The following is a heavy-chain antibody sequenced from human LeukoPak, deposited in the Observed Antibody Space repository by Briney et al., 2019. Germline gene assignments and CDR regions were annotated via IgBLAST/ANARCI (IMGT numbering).Heavy chain of an antibody. J-gene: IGHJ4*02. CDR3: ARLIASDGSDY. D-gene: IGHD2-15*01. CDR2: INHSGST. Sequence: SETLSLTCAVYGGSFSGYYWSWIRQPPGKGLEWIGEINHSGSTNCNPSLKSRVTISVDTSKNQFSLKLSSVTAADTAVYYCARLIASDGSDYWGQGTLVTVSS. V-gene: IGHV4-34*01. CDR1: GGSFSGYY.